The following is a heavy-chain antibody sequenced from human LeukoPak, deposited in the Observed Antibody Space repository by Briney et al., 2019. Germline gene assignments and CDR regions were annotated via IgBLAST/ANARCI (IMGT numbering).Heavy chain of an antibody. CDR2: IRSKAYGGTT. D-gene: IGHD1-20*01. V-gene: IGHV3-49*03. J-gene: IGHJ4*02. Sequence: GGSLRLSCTASGSTFGDYAMSWFRQAPGKGLEWVGFIRSKAYGGTTEYAASVKGRFTISRDDSKSIAYLQMNSLKTEDTAVYYCTREGITGTAGSDGYWGQGTLVTVSS. CDR3: TREGITGTAGSDGY. CDR1: GSTFGDYA.